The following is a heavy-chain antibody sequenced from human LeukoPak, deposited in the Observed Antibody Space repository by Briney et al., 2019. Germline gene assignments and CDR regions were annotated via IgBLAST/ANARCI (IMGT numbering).Heavy chain of an antibody. Sequence: SETLSLTCTVSGGSISSYYWSWIRQPAGKGLEWIGSIYHSGSTYYNPSLKSRVTISVDTSKNQFSLKLSSVTAADTAVYYCARGWGSYPPGYFDYWGQGTLVTVSS. CDR2: IYHSGST. J-gene: IGHJ4*02. D-gene: IGHD1-26*01. CDR1: GGSISSYY. V-gene: IGHV4-4*07. CDR3: ARGWGSYPPGYFDY.